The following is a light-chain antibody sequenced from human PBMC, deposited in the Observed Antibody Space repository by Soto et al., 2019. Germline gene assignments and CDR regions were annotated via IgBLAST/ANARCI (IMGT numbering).Light chain of an antibody. V-gene: IGKV1-6*01. CDR2: SAS. CDR3: LQHDSYPWT. J-gene: IGKJ1*01. Sequence: AIQMTRSPSSLSAFVGDSVTITCRARQDIKDEVGWYQQKPGKAPRLLIFSASSLQSGVPSRFRGSGTGTDFTLTISGLQAADFATYYCLQHDSYPWTFGQGAKVEIK. CDR1: QDIKDE.